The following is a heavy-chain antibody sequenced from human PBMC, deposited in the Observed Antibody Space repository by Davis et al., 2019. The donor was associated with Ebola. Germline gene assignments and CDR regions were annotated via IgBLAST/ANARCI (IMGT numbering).Heavy chain of an antibody. J-gene: IGHJ4*02. D-gene: IGHD6-19*01. Sequence: PSETLSLTFTVSGDSINSYTSYWIWIRPPPGMGLEWIATIYYSGSTYYNPALKSRLFISVDTSKSQFSLKLTSVSAADTAMYYCARNTSGFGYFDNWGQGIRVTVSA. CDR1: GDSINSYTSY. CDR2: IYYSGST. CDR3: ARNTSGFGYFDN. V-gene: IGHV4-39*07.